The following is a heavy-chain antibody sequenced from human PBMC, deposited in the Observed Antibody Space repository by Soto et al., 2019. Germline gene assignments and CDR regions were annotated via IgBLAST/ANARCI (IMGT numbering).Heavy chain of an antibody. Sequence: GGSLRLSCAASGFTFSSYAMSWVRQAPGKGLEWVSAISGSGGSTYYADSVKGRFTISRDNSKNTLYLQMNSLRAEDTAVYYCAKALGLVVAAQPLYYYYYGMDVWGQGTTVTVSS. V-gene: IGHV3-23*01. J-gene: IGHJ6*02. CDR2: ISGSGGST. CDR1: GFTFSSYA. D-gene: IGHD2-15*01. CDR3: AKALGLVVAAQPLYYYYYGMDV.